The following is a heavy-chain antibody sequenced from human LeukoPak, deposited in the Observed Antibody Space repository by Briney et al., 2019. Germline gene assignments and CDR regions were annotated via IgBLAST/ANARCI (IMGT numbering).Heavy chain of an antibody. D-gene: IGHD2-2*01. V-gene: IGHV3-66*02. Sequence: GGSLRLSCAASGFTVSSNYMSWVRKAPGKGLEWVSVIYSGGSTYYADSVKGRFTISRDNSKNTLYLQMNSLRAEDTAVYYCASFIVVVPAAISDYWGQGTLVTVSS. CDR2: IYSGGST. CDR3: ASFIVVVPAAISDY. J-gene: IGHJ4*02. CDR1: GFTVSSNY.